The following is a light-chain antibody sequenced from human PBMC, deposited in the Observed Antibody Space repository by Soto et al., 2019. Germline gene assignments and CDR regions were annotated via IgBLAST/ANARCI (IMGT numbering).Light chain of an antibody. CDR1: SSDVGDYNY. Sequence: QSALTQPASVSGSPGQSITISCTGTSSDVGDYNYVSWYQQYPGKAPKLMMYEVSNRPSGVSNRFSGFKSGNTASLTSSGLQAEDEADYYCSSYTGSSTVIFGGGTKVTVL. V-gene: IGLV2-14*01. J-gene: IGLJ2*01. CDR3: SSYTGSSTVI. CDR2: EVS.